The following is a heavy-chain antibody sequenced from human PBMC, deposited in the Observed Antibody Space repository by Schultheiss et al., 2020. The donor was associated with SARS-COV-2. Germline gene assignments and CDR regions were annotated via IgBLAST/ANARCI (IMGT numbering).Heavy chain of an antibody. CDR3: AKYSSSSGRDNDRVFDY. CDR2: ISGSGGST. CDR1: GFTFSSYA. D-gene: IGHD6-6*01. J-gene: IGHJ4*02. Sequence: GESLKISCAASGFTFSSYAMSWVRQAPGKGLEWVSAISGSGGSTYYADSVKGRFTISRDNSKNTLYLQMNSLRAEDTAVYYCAKYSSSSGRDNDRVFDYWGQGTLVTVSS. V-gene: IGHV3-23*01.